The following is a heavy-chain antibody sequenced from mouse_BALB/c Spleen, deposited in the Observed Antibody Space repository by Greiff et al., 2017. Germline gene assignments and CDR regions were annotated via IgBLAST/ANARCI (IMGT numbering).Heavy chain of an antibody. CDR3: SKCQPGPRAMDY. D-gene: IGHD3-1*01. CDR2: ISYSGST. J-gene: IGHJ4*01. Sequence: EVQLQESGPGLVKPSQSLSLTCTVTGYSITSDYAWNWIRQFPGNKLEWMGYISYSGSTSYNPSLKSRISITRDTSKNQFFLQLNSVTTEDTATYYWSKCQPGPRAMDYWGQGTSVTVSS. CDR1: GYSITSDYA. V-gene: IGHV3-2*02.